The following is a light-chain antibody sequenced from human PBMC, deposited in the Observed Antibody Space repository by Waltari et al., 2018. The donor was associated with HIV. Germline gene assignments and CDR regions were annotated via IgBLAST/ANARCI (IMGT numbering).Light chain of an antibody. J-gene: IGKJ4*01. Sequence: DIQLTQSPSFMSPSVGHRVTITSRASQGISSYLAWYQQKPGKAPKLLIYAASTLQSAVTSRFSGSGSGTEFTLTISSLQPEDFATYYCQQLNSYPLTFGGGTKVEIK. CDR1: QGISSY. CDR2: AAS. CDR3: QQLNSYPLT. V-gene: IGKV1-9*01.